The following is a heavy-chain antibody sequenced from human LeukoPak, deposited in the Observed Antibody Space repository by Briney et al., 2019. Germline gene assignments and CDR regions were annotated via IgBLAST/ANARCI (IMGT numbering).Heavy chain of an antibody. CDR1: GYTFTSYG. J-gene: IGHJ6*02. V-gene: IGHV1-69*04. CDR3: ARGRKYSSSFDYYYGMDV. CDR2: IIPILGIA. D-gene: IGHD6-6*01. Sequence: GASVKVSCKASGYTFTSYGISWVRQAPGQGLEWMGRIIPILGIANYAQKFQGRVTITADKSTSTAYMELSSLRSEDTAVYYCARGRKYSSSFDYYYGMDVWGQGTTVTVSS.